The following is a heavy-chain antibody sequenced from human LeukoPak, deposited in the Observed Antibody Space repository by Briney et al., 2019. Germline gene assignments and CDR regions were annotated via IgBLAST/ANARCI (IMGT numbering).Heavy chain of an antibody. CDR3: AREKRDSSGTALDY. Sequence: TGGSLGLSCAASGFTFSSYGMHWVRQAPGKGLEWVAVIWYDGSNKYYADSVKGRFTISRDNSKNTLYLQMNSLRAEDTAVYYCAREKRDSSGTALDYWGQGTLVTVSS. V-gene: IGHV3-33*01. D-gene: IGHD3-22*01. CDR2: IWYDGSNK. CDR1: GFTFSSYG. J-gene: IGHJ4*02.